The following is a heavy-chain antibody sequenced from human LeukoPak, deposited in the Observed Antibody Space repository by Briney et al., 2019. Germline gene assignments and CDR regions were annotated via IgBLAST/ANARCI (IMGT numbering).Heavy chain of an antibody. CDR2: ISCDGSNK. V-gene: IGHV3-30*03. CDR1: GFTFSSYA. D-gene: IGHD6-13*01. CDR3: ARYSSSYQGGFDY. J-gene: IGHJ4*02. Sequence: GGSLRLFCAASGFTFSSYAMHWVRQAPGKGLEWVAVISCDGSNKYYADSVKGRFTISRDNSKNTLCLQVNSLRAEDMAVYYCARYSSSYQGGFDYWGQGTLVTVSS.